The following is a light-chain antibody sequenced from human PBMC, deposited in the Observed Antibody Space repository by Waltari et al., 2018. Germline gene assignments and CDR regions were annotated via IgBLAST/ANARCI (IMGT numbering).Light chain of an antibody. CDR2: GAS. V-gene: IGKV3-15*01. J-gene: IGKJ1*01. CDR3: QQYNNWPPWT. CDR1: QTISSN. Sequence: ETVMTQSPATLSVSPGERATLSCRTSQTISSNLAWYQQKPGLAPRLLSYGASIRATGIPARFSGSGFGTEFTLTISSLQSEDFAVYYCQQYNNWPPWTFGQGTKVEIK.